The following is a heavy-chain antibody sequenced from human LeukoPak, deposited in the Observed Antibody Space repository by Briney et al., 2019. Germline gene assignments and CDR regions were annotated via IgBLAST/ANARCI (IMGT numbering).Heavy chain of an antibody. CDR1: GYTFTSYD. V-gene: IGHV1-69*06. CDR2: IIPIFGTA. D-gene: IGHD6-13*01. CDR3: ARSSIIAAAGPYYFDY. J-gene: IGHJ4*02. Sequence: SVKVSCKASGYTFTSYDINWVRQAPGQGLEWMGGIIPIFGTANYAQKFQGRVTITADKSTATAYMELSSLRSEDTAVYYCARSSIIAAAGPYYFDYWGQGTLVTVSS.